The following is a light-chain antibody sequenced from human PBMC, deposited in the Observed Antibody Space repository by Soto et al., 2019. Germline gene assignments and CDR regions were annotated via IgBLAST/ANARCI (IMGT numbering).Light chain of an antibody. CDR2: GAS. Sequence: DIQMTQSPSSLSASVGDRVTIAFRASQSISGYLSWYQQKPRKAPRLLIYGASTLQSGVPPRFSGSGSGRDYTLTITSLQPEDFATYYCQQANSFPITFGQGTRLEIK. J-gene: IGKJ5*01. CDR3: QQANSFPIT. CDR1: QSISGY. V-gene: IGKV1-39*01.